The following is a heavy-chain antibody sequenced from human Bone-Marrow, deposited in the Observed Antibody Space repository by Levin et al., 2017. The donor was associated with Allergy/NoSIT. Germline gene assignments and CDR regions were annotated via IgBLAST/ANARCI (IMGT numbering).Heavy chain of an antibody. CDR2: FDPEDGQT. J-gene: IGHJ6*02. D-gene: IGHD3-10*01. CDR3: AKRGDYFNYGFDV. V-gene: IGHV1-24*01. CDR1: GNSLIAVA. Sequence: GESLKISCKVFGNSLIAVAMHWVRQAPGKGLEWMGGFDPEDGQTVYAQKFQGRVTMTDDTPTDTAYMELNSLRSDDTAVYYCAKRGDYFNYGFDVWGQGTTVIVS.